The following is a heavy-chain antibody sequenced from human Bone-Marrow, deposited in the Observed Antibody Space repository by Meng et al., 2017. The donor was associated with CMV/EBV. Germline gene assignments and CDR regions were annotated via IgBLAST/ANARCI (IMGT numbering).Heavy chain of an antibody. V-gene: IGHV1-69*05. Sequence: SVKVSCKASGGTFSSYAISWVRQAPGQGLEWMGGIIPIFGTANYAQKLQGRVTMTTDTSTSTAYMELRSLRSDDTAVYYCARDLYDFWSGYWWYYYGMDVWGQGTTVTVSS. J-gene: IGHJ6*02. D-gene: IGHD3-3*01. CDR3: ARDLYDFWSGYWWYYYGMDV. CDR2: IIPIFGTA. CDR1: GGTFSSYA.